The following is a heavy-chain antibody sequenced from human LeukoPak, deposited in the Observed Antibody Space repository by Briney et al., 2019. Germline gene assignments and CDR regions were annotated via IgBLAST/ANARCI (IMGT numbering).Heavy chain of an antibody. CDR1: GFTFSNYV. V-gene: IGHV3-23*01. CDR2: INSSGGRT. J-gene: IGHJ6*02. D-gene: IGHD3-10*01. CDR3: AKGLWDYYGTGIMYYTMDV. Sequence: QPGGSLRLSCAASGFTFSNYVMGWVRQAPGKGLEWVSTINSSGGRTYYTDSVKGRFTISRDNSKDTLDLEMNSLGAEDTAVYYCAKGLWDYYGTGIMYYTMDVWGQGTTVTVSS.